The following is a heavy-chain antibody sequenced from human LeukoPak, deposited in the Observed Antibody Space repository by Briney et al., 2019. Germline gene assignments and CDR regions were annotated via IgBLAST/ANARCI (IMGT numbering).Heavy chain of an antibody. D-gene: IGHD3-9*01. CDR3: ARNELRYFDWLNAVDY. J-gene: IGHJ4*02. V-gene: IGHV3-53*01. CDR2: IYSDNT. Sequence: GGSLRLSCTVSGFTVSSNSMSWVRQAPGKGLEWVSFIYSDNTHYSDSVKGRFTISRDNSKNTLYLQMNSLRAEDTAVYYCARNELRYFDWLNAVDYWGQGTLVTVSS. CDR1: GFTVSSNS.